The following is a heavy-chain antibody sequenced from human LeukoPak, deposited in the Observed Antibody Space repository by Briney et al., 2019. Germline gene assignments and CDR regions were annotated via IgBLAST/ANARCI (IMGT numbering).Heavy chain of an antibody. CDR3: TRGPSSGSFDY. D-gene: IGHD6-19*01. J-gene: IGHJ4*02. V-gene: IGHV1-2*02. CDR2: INPKNGAT. Sequence: ASVTVSCTASGYTFTNSESHWVRQAPGQGFEWMGWINPKNGATKYSQKFQGRVTLTRDASISTAYMELSRLMSDDTAVYYCTRGPSSGSFDYWGQGTLVTVSS. CDR1: GYTFTNSE.